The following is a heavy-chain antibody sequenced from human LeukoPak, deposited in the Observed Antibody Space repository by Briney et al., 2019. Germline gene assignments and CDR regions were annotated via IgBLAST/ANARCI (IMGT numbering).Heavy chain of an antibody. D-gene: IGHD2-2*01. CDR2: INPNSGGT. V-gene: IGHV1-2*02. Sequence: GASVKVSCKASGYTFTGYYMHWVRQAPGQGLEWMGWINPNSGGTNYAQKFRGRVTMTRDTSISTAYMELSRLRSDDTAVYYCARCSSTSCPFDYWGQGTLVTVSS. CDR3: ARCSSTSCPFDY. J-gene: IGHJ4*02. CDR1: GYTFTGYY.